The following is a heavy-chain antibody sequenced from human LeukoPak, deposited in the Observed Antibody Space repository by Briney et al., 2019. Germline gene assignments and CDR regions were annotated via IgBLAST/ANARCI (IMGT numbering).Heavy chain of an antibody. V-gene: IGHV3-23*01. CDR2: ISGSGGST. CDR1: GFTFSSYA. D-gene: IGHD3-3*01. CDR3: AKVGYYDFWSGYLTPYYFDY. J-gene: IGHJ4*02. Sequence: GGSLRLSCAASGFTFSSYAMSWFRQAPGKGLEWVSAISGSGGSTYYADSVKGRFTISRDNSKNTLYLQMNSLRAEDTAVYYCAKVGYYDFWSGYLTPYYFDYWGQGTLVTVSS.